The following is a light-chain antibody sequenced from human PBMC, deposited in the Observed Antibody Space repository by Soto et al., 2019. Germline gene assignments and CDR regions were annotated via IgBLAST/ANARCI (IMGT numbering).Light chain of an antibody. J-gene: IGLJ3*02. V-gene: IGLV2-14*01. Sequence: QSVLTQPASVSGSPGQSITISCTGTSSDVGAYNYVSWYQQHPGKAPKLMIYEVSNRPSWVSDRFSGSRSGNTASLTISGLQAEDESDYYCSSYTSSSTWVFGGGTKLTVL. CDR2: EVS. CDR1: SSDVGAYNY. CDR3: SSYTSSSTWV.